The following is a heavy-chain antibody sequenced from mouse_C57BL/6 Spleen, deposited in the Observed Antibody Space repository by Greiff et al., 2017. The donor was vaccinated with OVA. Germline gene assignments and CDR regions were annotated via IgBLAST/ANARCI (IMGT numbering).Heavy chain of an antibody. V-gene: IGHV1-64*01. CDR1: GYTFTSYW. D-gene: IGHD1-1*01. CDR3: ARSPRGSHWYFDV. J-gene: IGHJ1*03. Sequence: QVQLKESGAELVKPGASVKLSCKASGYTFTSYWMHWVKQRPGQGLEWIGMIHPNSGSTNYNEKFKSKATLTVDKSSSTAYMQLSSLTSEDSAVYYCARSPRGSHWYFDVWGTGTTVTVSS. CDR2: IHPNSGST.